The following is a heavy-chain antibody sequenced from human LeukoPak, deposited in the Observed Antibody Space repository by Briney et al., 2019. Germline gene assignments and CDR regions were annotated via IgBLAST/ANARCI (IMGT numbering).Heavy chain of an antibody. D-gene: IGHD3-10*01. CDR2: ISMSSSYM. V-gene: IGHV3-21*01. Sequence: GGSLRLSCVASGFRFSGYVMKWVRQAPGKRLEWVSTISMSSSYMYYADSVGGRFTISRDNAKNSLYLQMTSLRAEDAAVYYCAREDYSSGNPTIDHWGQGTLVTVSS. J-gene: IGHJ4*02. CDR3: AREDYSSGNPTIDH. CDR1: GFRFSGYV.